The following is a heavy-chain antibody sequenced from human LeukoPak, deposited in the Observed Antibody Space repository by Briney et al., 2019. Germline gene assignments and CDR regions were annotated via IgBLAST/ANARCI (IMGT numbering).Heavy chain of an antibody. D-gene: IGHD5-18*01. J-gene: IGHJ4*02. CDR3: ARGGNSYGSVDY. CDR2: IIPILGIA. V-gene: IGHV1-69*04. CDR1: GGTFSSYA. Sequence: SVKVSCKASGGTFSSYAISWVRQAPGQGLEWMGRIIPILGIANYAQKFQGRVTITADKSTSTAYMELSSLRSEDTAVYYCARGGNSYGSVDYWGQGTLVAVSS.